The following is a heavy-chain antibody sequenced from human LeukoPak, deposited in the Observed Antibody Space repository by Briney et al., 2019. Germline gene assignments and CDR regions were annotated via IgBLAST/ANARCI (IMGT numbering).Heavy chain of an antibody. J-gene: IGHJ4*02. Sequence: GGSLRLSCAASGFTFSNYGMHWVRQAPGKGLEWVSAISGSGGSTYYADSVKGRFTISRDNSKNTLYLQMNSLRAEDTAVYYCAKSVGWNYYFDYWGQGTLVTVSS. D-gene: IGHD1-7*01. V-gene: IGHV3-23*01. CDR1: GFTFSNYG. CDR2: ISGSGGST. CDR3: AKSVGWNYYFDY.